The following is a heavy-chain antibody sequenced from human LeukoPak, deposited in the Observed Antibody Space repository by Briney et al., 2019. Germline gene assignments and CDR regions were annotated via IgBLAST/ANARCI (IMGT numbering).Heavy chain of an antibody. D-gene: IGHD3-22*01. CDR1: GGSISSDGYY. J-gene: IGHJ2*01. CDR2: ISHSGTP. Sequence: SETLSLTCTVSGGSISSDGYYWSWVRQPPGKALEWIGYISHSGTPYYTPSLKSRVTISVDRSKNQFSLRLTSVTAADTAVYYCARDYYDSSGYQSYWYFDLWGRGTLVTVSS. CDR3: ARDYYDSSGYQSYWYFDL. V-gene: IGHV4-30-2*01.